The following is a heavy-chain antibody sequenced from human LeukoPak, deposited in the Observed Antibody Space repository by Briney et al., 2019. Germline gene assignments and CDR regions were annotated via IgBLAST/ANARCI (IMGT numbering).Heavy chain of an antibody. D-gene: IGHD3-3*01. CDR1: GGSISSYY. J-gene: IGHJ4*02. CDR3: ARGGYDFWSGYYTGPFDY. CDR2: IYYSGST. Sequence: SETLSLTCTVSGGSISSYYWSWIRQPPGKGLEWIGYIYYSGSTNYNPSLKSRVTISVDTSKNQFSLKLSSVTAADTAVYYCARGGYDFWSGYYTGPFDYWGQGTLVTVSS. V-gene: IGHV4-59*12.